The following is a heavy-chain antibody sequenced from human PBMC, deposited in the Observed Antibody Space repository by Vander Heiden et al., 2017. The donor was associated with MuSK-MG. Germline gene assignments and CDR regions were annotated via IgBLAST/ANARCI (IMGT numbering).Heavy chain of an antibody. Sequence: QVQLVQSGAEVKKPGASVKVSCKVPGYTFTSYAMHWVRQAPGQRLEWMGWINAGNGNTKYSQKFQGRVTITRDTSASTAYMELSSLRSEDTAVYYCARDLYSSGWYLHDAFDIWGQGTMVTVSS. CDR1: GYTFTSYA. D-gene: IGHD6-19*01. J-gene: IGHJ3*02. CDR2: INAGNGNT. V-gene: IGHV1-3*01. CDR3: ARDLYSSGWYLHDAFDI.